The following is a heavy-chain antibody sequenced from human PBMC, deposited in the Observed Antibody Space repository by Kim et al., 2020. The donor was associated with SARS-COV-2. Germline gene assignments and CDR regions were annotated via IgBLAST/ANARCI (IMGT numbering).Heavy chain of an antibody. D-gene: IGHD2-15*01. CDR2: INHSGST. CDR3: ARHAATIRTDAFDI. J-gene: IGHJ3*02. CDR1: GGSFSGYY. V-gene: IGHV4-34*01. Sequence: SETLSLTCAVYGGSFSGYYWSWIRQPPGKGLEWIGEINHSGSTNYNPSLKSRVTISVDTSKNQFSLKLSSVTAADTAVYYCARHAATIRTDAFDIWGQGTMVTVSS.